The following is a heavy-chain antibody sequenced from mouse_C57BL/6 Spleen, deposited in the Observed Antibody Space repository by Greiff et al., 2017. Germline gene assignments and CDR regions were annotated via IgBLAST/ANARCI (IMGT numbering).Heavy chain of an antibody. CDR2: ISDGGSYT. D-gene: IGHD2-2*01. CDR1: GFTFSSYA. J-gene: IGHJ4*01. Sequence: EVMLVESGGGLVKPGGSLKLSCAASGFTFSSYAMSWVRQTPEKRLEWVATISDGGSYTYYTDNVKGRFTISRDNAKNNLYLQMRHLNSEDEAMYYWARDGYAAMDYWGQGTSVTVSS. V-gene: IGHV5-4*01. CDR3: ARDGYAAMDY.